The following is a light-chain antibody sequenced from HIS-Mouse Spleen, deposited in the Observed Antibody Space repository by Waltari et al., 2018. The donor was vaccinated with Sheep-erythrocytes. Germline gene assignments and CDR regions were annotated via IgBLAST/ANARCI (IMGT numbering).Light chain of an antibody. CDR1: SSNIGRNT. Sequence: QSVLTQPPSASGTPGQRVTISCPGSSSNIGRNTVNWYQQLPGTAPKLLIYSNNQRPSGVPDRFSGSKSGTSASLAISGLQSEDEADYYCAAWDDSLNGYVFGTGTKVTVL. V-gene: IGLV1-44*01. J-gene: IGLJ1*01. CDR2: SNN. CDR3: AAWDDSLNGYV.